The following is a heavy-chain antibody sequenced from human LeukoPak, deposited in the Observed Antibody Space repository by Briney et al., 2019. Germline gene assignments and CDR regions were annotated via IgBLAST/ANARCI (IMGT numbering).Heavy chain of an antibody. CDR2: LHHTRST. Sequence: SETLSLTCAVSGYSIRSGYYWAWIRPPPGKGLEWIGSLHHTRSTYYNPSLKSRVTMSVDRSNNKFSLQLSSATAADTALYYCARDRESSPWELLLDYWGQGILVTVSS. D-gene: IGHD3-10*01. J-gene: IGHJ4*02. V-gene: IGHV4-38-2*02. CDR3: ARDRESSPWELLLDY. CDR1: GYSIRSGYY.